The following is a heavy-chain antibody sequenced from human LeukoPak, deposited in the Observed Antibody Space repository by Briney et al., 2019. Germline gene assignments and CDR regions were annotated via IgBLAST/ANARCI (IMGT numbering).Heavy chain of an antibody. D-gene: IGHD2-2*03. V-gene: IGHV5-51*01. J-gene: IGHJ4*02. CDR1: GYSFTSYW. Sequence: LGGSLKISRKGSGYSFTSYWIAWVRQMPGKGLEWMGIIYPGESDTRYSPSFQGQVTLSADKSIRTAYLQWSSLKASDTAMYYCSGYCSSTSCPIDYWGQGTLVTVSS. CDR3: SGYCSSTSCPIDY. CDR2: IYPGESDT.